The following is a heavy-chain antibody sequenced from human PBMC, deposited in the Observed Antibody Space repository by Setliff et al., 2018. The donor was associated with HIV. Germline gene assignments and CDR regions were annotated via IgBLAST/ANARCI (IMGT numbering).Heavy chain of an antibody. CDR1: GGSFSGYY. V-gene: IGHV4-34*01. D-gene: IGHD1-26*01. CDR3: AGGSGTTSIDY. Sequence: SETLSLTCAVYGGSFSGYYWSWIRQPPGQGLEWIGEISHSGSTNYNMSLWSRVTISLDASRNQFSLELISVTAADTAVYYCAGGSGTTSIDYWAQGTLVTVSS. J-gene: IGHJ4*02. CDR2: ISHSGST.